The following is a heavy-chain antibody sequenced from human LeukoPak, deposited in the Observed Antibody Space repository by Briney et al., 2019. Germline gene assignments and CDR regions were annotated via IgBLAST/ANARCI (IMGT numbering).Heavy chain of an antibody. J-gene: IGHJ6*03. Sequence: SVKVSCKASGYTFTSYGISWVRQAPGQGLEWMGGIIPIFGTANYAQKFQGRVTITADESTSTAYMELSSLRSEDTAVYYCARALVGAYYYYYMDVWGKGTTVTVSS. CDR3: ARALVGAYYYYYMDV. V-gene: IGHV1-69*13. CDR1: GYTFTSYG. CDR2: IIPIFGTA. D-gene: IGHD1-26*01.